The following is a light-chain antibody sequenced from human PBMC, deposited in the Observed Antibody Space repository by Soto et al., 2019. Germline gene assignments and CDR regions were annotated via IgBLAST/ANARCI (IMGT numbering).Light chain of an antibody. CDR2: DVS. Sequence: QSALTQPASVSGSPGQSITISCVGTSGDIGDYNYVSWYQQHPGKVPKVIIYDVSNRPSGVSYRFSGTKSGNTASLTVSGLQAEDEADCGSYTRSGTLIFGTGTKLTVL. V-gene: IGLV2-14*01. CDR3: GSYTRSGTLI. J-gene: IGLJ1*01. CDR1: SGDIGDYNY.